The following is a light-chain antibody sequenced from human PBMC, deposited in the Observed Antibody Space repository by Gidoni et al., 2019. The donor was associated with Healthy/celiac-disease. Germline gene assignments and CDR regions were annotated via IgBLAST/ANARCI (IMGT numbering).Light chain of an antibody. V-gene: IGKV3-20*01. CDR2: GAS. CDR3: QQYGSSTET. Sequence: ETALTQSPGTLSLSPGERATPSCRASQSVSSSYLAWYQQKPGQAPRLLIYGASSRATGIPDRFSGSGSGTDFTLTISRLEPEDFAVYYCQQYGSSTETFGQGTKVEIK. J-gene: IGKJ1*01. CDR1: QSVSSSY.